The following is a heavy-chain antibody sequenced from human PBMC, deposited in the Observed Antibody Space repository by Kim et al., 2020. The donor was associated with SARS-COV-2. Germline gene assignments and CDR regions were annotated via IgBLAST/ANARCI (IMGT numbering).Heavy chain of an antibody. CDR1: GGSISSGGYY. D-gene: IGHD6-13*01. J-gene: IGHJ5*02. Sequence: SETLSLTCTVSGGSISSGGYYWSWIRQHPGKGLEWIGYIYYSGSTYYNPSLKSRVTISVDTSKNQFSLKLSSVTAADTAVYYCARVPLDSSSWYQTSRGGWFDPWGQGTLVTVSS. V-gene: IGHV4-31*03. CDR2: IYYSGST. CDR3: ARVPLDSSSWYQTSRGGWFDP.